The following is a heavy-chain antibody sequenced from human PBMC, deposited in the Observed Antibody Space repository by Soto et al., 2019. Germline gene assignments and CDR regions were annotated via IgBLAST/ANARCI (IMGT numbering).Heavy chain of an antibody. CDR3: ARDGPRGIVVVTAIFDY. CDR1: GFTFSSYW. D-gene: IGHD2-21*02. J-gene: IGHJ4*02. CDR2: INSDGSST. V-gene: IGHV3-74*01. Sequence: EVQLVESGGGLVQPGGSLRLSCAASGFTFSSYWMHWVRQAPGKGLVWVSRINSDGSSTSYADSVKSRFTISRDNAKNTLYLQMISLRAEDTAVYYCARDGPRGIVVVTAIFDYWCQGTLVTVSS.